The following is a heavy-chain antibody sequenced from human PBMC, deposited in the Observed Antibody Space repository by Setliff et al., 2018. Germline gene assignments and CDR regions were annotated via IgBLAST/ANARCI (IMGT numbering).Heavy chain of an antibody. CDR3: ASLGSSRDY. Sequence: SEILSLTCTVSGGSISSDSDYWSWIRQSAGKGLEWIGRIYASGSTEYNPSLGSRVTISVDTSRNQFSLQLSSVTSADTAVYYCASLGSSRDYWGQGTLVTVS. D-gene: IGHD6-13*01. V-gene: IGHV4-61*02. CDR2: IYASGST. CDR1: GGSISSDSDY. J-gene: IGHJ4*02.